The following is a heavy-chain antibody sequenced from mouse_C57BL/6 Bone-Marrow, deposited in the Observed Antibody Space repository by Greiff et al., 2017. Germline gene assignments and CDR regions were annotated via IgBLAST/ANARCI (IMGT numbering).Heavy chain of an antibody. V-gene: IGHV1-64*01. CDR3: AINWDGIYFDY. J-gene: IGHJ2*01. D-gene: IGHD4-1*02. CDR1: GYTFTSYW. Sequence: VQLQQPGAELVKPGASVKLSCKASGYTFTSYWMHWVKQRPGQGLEWIGMIHPNSGSTNYNEKFKSKATLTVDKSSSTAYMQLSSLTSEDSAVYYCAINWDGIYFDYWGQGTTLTVSS. CDR2: IHPNSGST.